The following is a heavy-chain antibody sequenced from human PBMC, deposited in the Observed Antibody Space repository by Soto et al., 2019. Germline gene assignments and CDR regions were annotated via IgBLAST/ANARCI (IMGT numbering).Heavy chain of an antibody. CDR2: IYYSGST. J-gene: IGHJ4*02. D-gene: IGHD5-12*01. Sequence: SETLSLTCTVSGGSISSYYWSWIRQPPGKGLEWIGYIYYSGSTNYNPSLKSRVTISVDTSKNQFSLKLSSVTAADTAVYYCARVSEMATTIDYWGQGTQVTAPQ. CDR3: ARVSEMATTIDY. CDR1: GGSISSYY. V-gene: IGHV4-59*01.